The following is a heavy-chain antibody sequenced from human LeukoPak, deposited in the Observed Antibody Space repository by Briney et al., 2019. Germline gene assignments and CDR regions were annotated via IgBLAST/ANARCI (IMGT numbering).Heavy chain of an antibody. J-gene: IGHJ4*02. D-gene: IGHD6-6*01. Sequence: TPSETLSLTCTVSGGSISDYYWTWIRQPAGKGLEWIGRIRSSGSTNYNPSHQSRVTMSVDTSKNQFSLRLNSVTAADTAVYYCAREGRNSSSGFWGQGILVTVSS. CDR2: IRSSGST. V-gene: IGHV4-4*07. CDR3: AREGRNSSSGF. CDR1: GGSISDYY.